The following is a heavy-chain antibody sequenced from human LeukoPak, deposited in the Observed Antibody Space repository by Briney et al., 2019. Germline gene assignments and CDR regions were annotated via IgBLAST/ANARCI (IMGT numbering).Heavy chain of an antibody. D-gene: IGHD3-10*01. V-gene: IGHV1-46*01. CDR1: GYTFTSYY. Sequence: ASVKVSCKASGYTFTSYYMHWVRQAPGQGLEWMGIINPSGGSTSYAQKFQGRVTMTRDTSTSTVYMELSSLRSEDTAVYYCARADYYGSGSYYNYFDYWGQGTLVTVSS. J-gene: IGHJ4*02. CDR2: INPSGGST. CDR3: ARADYYGSGSYYNYFDY.